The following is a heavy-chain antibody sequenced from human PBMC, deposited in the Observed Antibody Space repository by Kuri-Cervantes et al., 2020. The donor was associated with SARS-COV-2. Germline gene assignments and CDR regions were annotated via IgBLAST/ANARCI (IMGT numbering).Heavy chain of an antibody. CDR1: GFTFSDYY. CDR2: ISSSGSTI. Sequence: GESLKISCAASGFTFSDYYMSWIRQAPGKGLEWVSYISSSGSTIYYADSVKGRFTISRDNAKNSPYLQMNSLRAEDTAVYYCARGLGYFDWLPNRYYFYGMDVWGQGTTVTVSS. V-gene: IGHV3-11*01. J-gene: IGHJ6*02. CDR3: ARGLGYFDWLPNRYYFYGMDV. D-gene: IGHD3-9*01.